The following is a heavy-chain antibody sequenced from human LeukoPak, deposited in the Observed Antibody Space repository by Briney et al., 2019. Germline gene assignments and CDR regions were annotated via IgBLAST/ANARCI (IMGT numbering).Heavy chain of an antibody. CDR2: INHSGST. V-gene: IGHV4-34*01. Sequence: PSETLSLTCAVYGGSFSGYYWSWIRQPPGKGLEWIGEINHSGSTNHNPSLKSRVTISVDTSKNQFSLKLSSVTAADTAVYYCARVRKQLVRGGYNWFDPWGQGTLVTVSS. CDR3: ARVRKQLVRGGYNWFDP. CDR1: GGSFSGYY. J-gene: IGHJ5*02. D-gene: IGHD6-6*01.